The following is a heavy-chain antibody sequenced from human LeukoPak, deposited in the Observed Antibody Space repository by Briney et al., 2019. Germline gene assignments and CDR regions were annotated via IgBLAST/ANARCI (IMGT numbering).Heavy chain of an antibody. D-gene: IGHD6-13*01. J-gene: IGHJ4*02. V-gene: IGHV1-2*02. CDR3: ARDTSREYSSSCAY. CDR2: INPNSGGT. Sequence: GASVKVSCKASGYTFTGYYIHWVRQAPGQGLEWMGWINPNSGGTNYAQKFQGRVTMTRDTSITTAYMELSRLRSDDTAVYYCARDTSREYSSSCAYWGQGTPVTVSS. CDR1: GYTFTGYY.